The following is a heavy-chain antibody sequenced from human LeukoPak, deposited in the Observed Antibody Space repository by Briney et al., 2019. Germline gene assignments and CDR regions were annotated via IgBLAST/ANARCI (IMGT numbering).Heavy chain of an antibody. Sequence: SVKVSCKASGGTFSSYAISWVRQAPGQGLEWMGRIIPIFGTAKYAQKFQGRVTITTDESTSTAYMELSSLRSEDTAVYYCARVKYSSGWYYFDYWGQGTLVTVSS. D-gene: IGHD6-19*01. J-gene: IGHJ4*02. CDR1: GGTFSSYA. CDR3: ARVKYSSGWYYFDY. V-gene: IGHV1-69*05. CDR2: IIPIFGTA.